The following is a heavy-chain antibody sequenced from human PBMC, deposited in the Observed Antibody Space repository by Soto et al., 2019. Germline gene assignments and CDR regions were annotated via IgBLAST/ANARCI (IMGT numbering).Heavy chain of an antibody. CDR1: GGSFSGYY. V-gene: IGHV4-34*01. CDR2: INHSGST. Sequence: QVQLQQWGAGLSKPSETLSLTCAVYGGSFSGYYWSWIRQPPGKGLEWIGEINHSGSTNYNPSLKSRVTISVGTSKNQFSLKLSSVTAADTAVYYCARDSTYDSSGSYGMDVGGQGTTVTVS. CDR3: ARDSTYDSSGSYGMDV. J-gene: IGHJ6*02. D-gene: IGHD3-22*01.